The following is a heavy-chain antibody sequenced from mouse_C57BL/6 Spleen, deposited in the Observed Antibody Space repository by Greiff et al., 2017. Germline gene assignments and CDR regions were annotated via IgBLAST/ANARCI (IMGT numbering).Heavy chain of an antibody. J-gene: IGHJ2*01. CDR2: SNPNNGGT. CDR1: GYTFTDYN. CDR3: ARLDYYGTFDY. V-gene: IGHV1-18*01. D-gene: IGHD1-1*01. Sequence: EVQLQQSGPELVKPGASVKIPCKASGYTFTDYNMDWVKQSHGKSLEWVGDSNPNNGGTIYNQKVKGKATLTVDKSSSTAYMELRSLTSEDTAVYYWARLDYYGTFDYWGQGTTRTVSS.